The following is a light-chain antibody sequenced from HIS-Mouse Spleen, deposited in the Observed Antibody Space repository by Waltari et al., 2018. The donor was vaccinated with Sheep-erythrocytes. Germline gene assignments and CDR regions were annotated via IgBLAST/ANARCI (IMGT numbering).Light chain of an antibody. CDR3: QSDDSSNHVV. CDR1: SGSTASNY. J-gene: IGLJ2*01. Sequence: NLMLTQPHSVSEPPGKTVTISSTASSGSTASNYVQWYQQRPGSAPATAIYEDNQRPSWGPDRLSCCIDSASNSASLTIAGLTTDDDADYYCQSDDSSNHVVFGGGTKLTVL. CDR2: EDN. V-gene: IGLV6-57*02.